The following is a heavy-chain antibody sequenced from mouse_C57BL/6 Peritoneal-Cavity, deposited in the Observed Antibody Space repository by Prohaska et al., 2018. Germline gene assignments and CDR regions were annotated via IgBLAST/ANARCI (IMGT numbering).Heavy chain of an antibody. J-gene: IGHJ3*01. V-gene: IGHV1-15*01. CDR1: GYTFTDYE. Sequence: GAELVRPGASVTLSCKASGYTFTDYEMHWVKQTPVHGLEWIGAIDPETGGTAYNQKFKGKAILTTDKSSSTAYMELRSLTSEDSAVYYCTRVGFAYWGQGTLVTVSA. CDR2: IDPETGGT. CDR3: TRVGFAY.